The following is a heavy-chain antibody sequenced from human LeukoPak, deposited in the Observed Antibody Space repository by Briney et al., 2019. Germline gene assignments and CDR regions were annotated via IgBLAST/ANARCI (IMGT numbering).Heavy chain of an antibody. CDR1: GFTVSSDY. J-gene: IGHJ4*02. V-gene: IGHV3-66*04. Sequence: GGSRRLSCSVSGFTVSSDYVSWVRQAPGKGLEWVSVVYPRGQTYYADSVKGRFTLSRDTLNNTLHLQMNSLRVEDTAVYYCARQTPEYYYRAGRKFDSWGQGTLVTVSS. CDR3: ARQTPEYYYRAGRKFDS. D-gene: IGHD3-10*01. CDR2: VYPRGQT.